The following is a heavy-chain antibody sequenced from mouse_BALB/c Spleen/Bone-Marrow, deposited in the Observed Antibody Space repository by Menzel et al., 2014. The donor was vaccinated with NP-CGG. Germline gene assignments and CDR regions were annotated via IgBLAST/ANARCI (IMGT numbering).Heavy chain of an antibody. CDR1: GISITTGNYR. Sequence: EVQLQESGPGLVKPSQTVSLTCTVTGISITTGNYRWSWIRQFPENKLEWIGYIYYSGTITYNPSLTSRTTITRDTSKNQFFLEMNSLTAEDTATYCCARDGNYAMDYWGQGTSVTVSS. CDR3: ARDGNYAMDY. CDR2: IYYSGTI. V-gene: IGHV3-5*02. D-gene: IGHD1-1*02. J-gene: IGHJ4*01.